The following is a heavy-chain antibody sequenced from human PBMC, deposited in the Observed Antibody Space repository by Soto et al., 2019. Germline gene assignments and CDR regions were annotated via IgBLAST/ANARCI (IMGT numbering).Heavy chain of an antibody. CDR3: ARVVVPRPIWGYNWFDY. V-gene: IGHV4-39*07. Sequence: SETLSLTCSVSGGSINSSSYFWGWVRQPPGKGLEWIGSIYYSGSTYYNPYLRSRVTISIDKSKNQFSLKLGSVTAADTAVYYCARVVVPRPIWGYNWFDYWGQGALVTVSS. J-gene: IGHJ5*01. CDR1: GGSINSSSYF. CDR2: IYYSGST. D-gene: IGHD3-16*01.